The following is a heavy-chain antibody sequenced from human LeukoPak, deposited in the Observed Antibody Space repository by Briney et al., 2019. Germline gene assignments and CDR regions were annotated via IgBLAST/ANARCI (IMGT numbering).Heavy chain of an antibody. D-gene: IGHD3-9*01. J-gene: IGHJ4*02. Sequence: GGSLRLACTTYGFISSSQYMDWVRQDPGKGLEWVAFTRYDESDKYYADSVKGRFTISRDNSKNTLYLQLTSLSAEDTAMYYCAKPDVAVDWGAYWGQGTLVTVSS. CDR1: GFISSSQY. V-gene: IGHV3-30*02. CDR2: TRYDESDK. CDR3: AKPDVAVDWGAY.